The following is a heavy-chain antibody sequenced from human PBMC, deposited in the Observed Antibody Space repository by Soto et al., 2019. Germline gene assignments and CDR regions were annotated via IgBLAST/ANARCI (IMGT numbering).Heavy chain of an antibody. CDR3: ARDSSGSYTYNWFDP. CDR2: INPSGGNT. Sequence: ASVKVSCKASGYTFTSYYMHWVRQAPGQGLEWMGIINPSGGNTSYAQKFQGRVTMTRDTSTSTVYMELSSLRSEDTAVYYCARDSSGSYTYNWFDPWGQGTLVTVSS. V-gene: IGHV1-46*01. D-gene: IGHD3-10*01. J-gene: IGHJ5*02. CDR1: GYTFTSYY.